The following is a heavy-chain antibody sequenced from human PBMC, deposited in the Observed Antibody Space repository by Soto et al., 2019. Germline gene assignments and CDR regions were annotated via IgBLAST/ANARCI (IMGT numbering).Heavy chain of an antibody. J-gene: IGHJ5*02. D-gene: IGHD6-13*01. Sequence: QVQLQESGPGLVKPSQTLSLTCTVSGGSISSGNFYWSWIRQPPGKGLEWIGYIYYSGSTYYIPSLKSRVTMSLDTSKSQFSLKLSSVTAADTAVYYCARMSSSSAAKYNWFDPWGQGTLVTVSS. CDR2: IYYSGST. CDR1: GGSISSGNFY. CDR3: ARMSSSSAAKYNWFDP. V-gene: IGHV4-30-4*01.